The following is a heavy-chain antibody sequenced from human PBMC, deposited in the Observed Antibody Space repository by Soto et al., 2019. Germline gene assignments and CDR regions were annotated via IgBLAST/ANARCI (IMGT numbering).Heavy chain of an antibody. CDR3: ARSKYSISSFDY. J-gene: IGHJ4*02. D-gene: IGHD6-6*01. CDR1: GFSLSTDDVG. CDR2: IYWDDDK. Sequence: SGPTLVNPTQTLTLTCTFSGFSLSTDDVGVGWIRQPPGKALDWLAVIYWDDDKRYSPSLKSRLTITKDTSKNQVLLTMTNMDPVDTATYFCARSKYSISSFDYWGQRALVTVSS. V-gene: IGHV2-5*02.